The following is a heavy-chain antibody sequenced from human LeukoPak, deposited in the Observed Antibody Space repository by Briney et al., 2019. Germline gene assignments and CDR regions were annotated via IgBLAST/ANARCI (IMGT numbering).Heavy chain of an antibody. CDR3: ARRYSGYYGMDV. J-gene: IGHJ6*02. Sequence: TSSETLSLTCTVSGGSISSSSYYWGWIRQPPGKGLEWIGYIYYSGSTNYNPSLKSRVTISVDTSKNQFSLKLSSVTAADTAVYYCARRYSGYYGMDVWGQGTTVTVSS. D-gene: IGHD4-11*01. CDR1: GGSISSSSYY. V-gene: IGHV4-61*05. CDR2: IYYSGST.